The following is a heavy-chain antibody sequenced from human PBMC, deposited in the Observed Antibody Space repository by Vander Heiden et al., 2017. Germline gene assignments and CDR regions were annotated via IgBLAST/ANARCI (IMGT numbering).Heavy chain of an antibody. CDR3: AKANCSGGSCFENWFDP. Sequence: EVQLVESGGGLVQPGRSLRLSCAASGFTFDDYAMHWVRQAPGKGLEWVSGMSWNSGSIGYADSVKGRFTISRDNAKNSLYLQMNSLRAEDTALYYCAKANCSGGSCFENWFDPWGQGTLVTVSS. CDR1: GFTFDDYA. J-gene: IGHJ5*02. D-gene: IGHD2-15*01. CDR2: MSWNSGSI. V-gene: IGHV3-9*01.